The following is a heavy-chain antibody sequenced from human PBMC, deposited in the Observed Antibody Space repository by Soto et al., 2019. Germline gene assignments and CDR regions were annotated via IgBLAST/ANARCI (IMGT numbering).Heavy chain of an antibody. D-gene: IGHD2-15*01. J-gene: IGHJ6*02. CDR3: AREDIGYCSGGSCSGGMDV. Sequence: GGSLRLSCAASGFTFSSYAMHWVRQAPGKGLEWVAVISYDGSNKYYADSVKGRFTISRDNSKNTLYLQMNSLRAEDTAVYYCAREDIGYCSGGSCSGGMDVWGQGTTVTVSS. V-gene: IGHV3-30-3*01. CDR2: ISYDGSNK. CDR1: GFTFSSYA.